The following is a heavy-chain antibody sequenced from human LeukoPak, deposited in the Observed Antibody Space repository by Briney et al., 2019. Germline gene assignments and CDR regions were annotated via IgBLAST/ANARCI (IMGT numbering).Heavy chain of an antibody. J-gene: IGHJ4*02. CDR2: MKQDGREK. CDR3: AKASGEQQLADFDY. V-gene: IGHV3-7*03. CDR1: GFTFTNYW. Sequence: GGSLRLSCVASGFTFTNYWMTWVRQAPGKGLEWVANMKQDGREKYYVDSVKGRFTISRDNAKNSLYLQMNSLRAEDTAVYYCAKASGEQQLADFDYWGQGTLVTVSS. D-gene: IGHD6-13*01.